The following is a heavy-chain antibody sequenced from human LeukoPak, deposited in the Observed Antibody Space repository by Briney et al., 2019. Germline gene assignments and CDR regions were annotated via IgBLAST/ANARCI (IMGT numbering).Heavy chain of an antibody. D-gene: IGHD2-2*02. CDR1: GYSITSGYN. CDR3: VRYCSSTTCYTRAVDY. V-gene: IGHV4-38-2*02. CDR2: IYHSGSA. Sequence: PSETLSLTCTVSGYSITSGYNWAWIRQPPGKVLEWIGSIYHSGSAYCNPSLTSRVTISVDTSENQFSLKLSSVTAADTAVYYCVRYCSSTTCYTRAVDYWGQGTLVTVSS. J-gene: IGHJ4*02.